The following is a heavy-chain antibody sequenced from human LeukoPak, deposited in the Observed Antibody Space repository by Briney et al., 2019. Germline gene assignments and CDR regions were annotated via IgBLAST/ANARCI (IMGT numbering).Heavy chain of an antibody. D-gene: IGHD6-19*01. V-gene: IGHV4-61*02. CDR1: GGSISSGSHY. CDR2: IYTSGST. Sequence: TLSLTCTVSGGSISSGSHYWTWIRQPAGKGLEWIGRIYTSGSTNYNPSLKSRVTISVDTSKNQFSLKLSSVTAADTAVYYCAATSIAVAAWYFDLWGRGTLVTVSS. J-gene: IGHJ2*01. CDR3: AATSIAVAAWYFDL.